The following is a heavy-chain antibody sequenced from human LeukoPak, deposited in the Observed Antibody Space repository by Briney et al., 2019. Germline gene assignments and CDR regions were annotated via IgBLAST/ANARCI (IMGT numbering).Heavy chain of an antibody. V-gene: IGHV1-8*01. CDR3: ARRRARRGSGWSSFDAFDI. D-gene: IGHD6-19*01. Sequence: ASVKVSCKASGYTFTSYDINWVRQATGQGLEWMGWMNPNSGNTGYAQKFQGRVTMTRNTSISTAYMELSCLRSEDTAVYYCARRRARRGSGWSSFDAFDIWGQGTMVTVSS. CDR1: GYTFTSYD. CDR2: MNPNSGNT. J-gene: IGHJ3*02.